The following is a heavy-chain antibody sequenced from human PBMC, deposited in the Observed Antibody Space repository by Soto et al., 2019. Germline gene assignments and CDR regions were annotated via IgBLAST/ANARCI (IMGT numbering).Heavy chain of an antibody. CDR2: ISSSSSYI. V-gene: IGHV3-21*01. D-gene: IGHD5-12*01. Sequence: GGSLRLSCAASGFTFSSYSMNWVRQAPGKGLEWVSSISSSSSYIYYADSVKGRFTISRDNAKNSLYLQMNSLRAEDTAVYYCARVGFGGYDPEDYYYYGMDVWGQGTTVTVSS. CDR1: GFTFSSYS. J-gene: IGHJ6*02. CDR3: ARVGFGGYDPEDYYYYGMDV.